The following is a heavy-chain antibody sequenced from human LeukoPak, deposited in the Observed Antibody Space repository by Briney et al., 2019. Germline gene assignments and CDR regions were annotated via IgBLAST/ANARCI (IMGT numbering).Heavy chain of an antibody. Sequence: GESLRISRKGSGYTFTTSWISWVRQIPGKGLEWMGRIYPSDSYTNYSPSFQGHVTISADKSISTAYLQWSSLKASDTAMYYCAGAGIAVAGNAEYFQHWGQGTLVTVSS. D-gene: IGHD6-19*01. CDR2: IYPSDSYT. CDR3: AGAGIAVAGNAEYFQH. CDR1: GYTFTTSW. J-gene: IGHJ1*01. V-gene: IGHV5-10-1*01.